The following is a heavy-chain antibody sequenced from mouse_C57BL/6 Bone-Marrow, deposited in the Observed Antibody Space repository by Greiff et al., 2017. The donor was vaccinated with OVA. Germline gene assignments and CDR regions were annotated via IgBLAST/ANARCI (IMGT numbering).Heavy chain of an antibody. J-gene: IGHJ4*01. CDR2: ISSGSSTI. V-gene: IGHV5-17*01. CDR3: ARSPISWGYAMDY. D-gene: IGHD4-1*01. Sequence: DVQLVESGGGLVKPGGSLKLSCAASGFTFSDYGMHWVRQAPEKGLEWVAYISSGSSTIYYADTVKGRFTISRDNAKNTLFLQMTSLRSEDTAMYYCARSPISWGYAMDYWGQGTSVTVSS. CDR1: GFTFSDYG.